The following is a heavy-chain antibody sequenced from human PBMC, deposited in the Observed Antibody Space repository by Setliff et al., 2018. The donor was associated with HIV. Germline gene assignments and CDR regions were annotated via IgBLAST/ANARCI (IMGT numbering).Heavy chain of an antibody. CDR3: ARSRPYNSALDY. CDR2: IYSDGST. J-gene: IGHJ4*02. CDR1: GSTVSSSY. V-gene: IGHV3-66*02. Sequence: GSLRLSCEASGSTVSSSYMAWVRQAPGKGLEWVSTIYSDGSTYHRDSVKGRFTLSRDNSKNTVYLQVGSLRPDDTAMYYCARSRPYNSALDYCGQGTLVTVSS. D-gene: IGHD6-25*01.